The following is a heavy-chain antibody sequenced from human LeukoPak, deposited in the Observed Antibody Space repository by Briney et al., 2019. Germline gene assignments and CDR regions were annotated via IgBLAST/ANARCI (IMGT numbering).Heavy chain of an antibody. CDR2: TSYSGST. CDR1: GASISSYY. V-gene: IGHV4-59*01. J-gene: IGHJ4*02. D-gene: IGHD2-2*01. Sequence: SETLSLTCTVSGASISSYYGNWIRQPPGKGLEWIGYTSYSGSTNYNPSLKSRVTISVDTSKNQLSLRLSSVTAADTAVYYCARCSRSWDSFDYWGQGTLVTVSS. CDR3: ARCSRSWDSFDY.